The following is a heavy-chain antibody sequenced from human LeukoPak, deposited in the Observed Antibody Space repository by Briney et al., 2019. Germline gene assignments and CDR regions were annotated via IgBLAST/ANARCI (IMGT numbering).Heavy chain of an antibody. Sequence: ASAKVSCKASGYTFTSYDINWVRQATGQGLEWMGWMNPNSGNTGYAQKFQGRVTITRNTSISTAYMELSSLRSEDTAVYYCARGKPETYYDFWSGYSTWYFDLWGRGTLVTVSS. D-gene: IGHD3-3*01. CDR2: MNPNSGNT. CDR3: ARGKPETYYDFWSGYSTWYFDL. J-gene: IGHJ2*01. V-gene: IGHV1-8*03. CDR1: GYTFTSYD.